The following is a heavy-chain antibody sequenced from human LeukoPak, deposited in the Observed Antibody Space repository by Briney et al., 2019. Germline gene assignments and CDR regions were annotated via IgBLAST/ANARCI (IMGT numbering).Heavy chain of an antibody. CDR2: INPNSGGT. CDR1: GYTFTGYY. J-gene: IGHJ4*02. V-gene: IGHV1-2*02. Sequence: ASVKVSCKASGYTFTGYYMHWVRQAPGQGLEWMGWINPNSGGTNYAQKFQGRVTMTRDTSISTAYMELSRLRSDDTAVYYCARDGSWCSTSCYAGYFDYWGQGTLVTVSS. CDR3: ARDGSWCSTSCYAGYFDY. D-gene: IGHD2-2*01.